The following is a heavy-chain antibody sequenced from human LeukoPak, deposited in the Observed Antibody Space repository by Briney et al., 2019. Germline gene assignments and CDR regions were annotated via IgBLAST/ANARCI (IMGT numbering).Heavy chain of an antibody. CDR2: ISGYNGDT. V-gene: IGHV1-18*01. CDR3: AREDRRYTYGQLIRWFDP. D-gene: IGHD5-18*01. Sequence: GASVKVSCKTFNYTFTSYGVSWVRQAPGQGLEWMGWISGYNGDTKYAQKFQDRVTMTTDTSTSTAYIELKSLRSDDTAVYYCAREDRRYTYGQLIRWFDPWGQGTLVTVSS. CDR1: NYTFTSYG. J-gene: IGHJ5*02.